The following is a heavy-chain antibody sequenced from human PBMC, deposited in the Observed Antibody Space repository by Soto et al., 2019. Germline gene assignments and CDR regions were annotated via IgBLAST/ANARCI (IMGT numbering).Heavy chain of an antibody. V-gene: IGHV4-38-2*01. J-gene: IGHJ4*02. CDR3: ARTHSGSYYSVFNY. Sequence: KTSETVSLTCVVSNFSISSGYYWGWIRQSPGKGLEWIASIYRSGTTSYNPSLKSRVTISVDPSKNQFSLMLTAVTAADTAVYYCARTHSGSYYSVFNYWGRGSLVTLSS. CDR2: IYRSGTT. D-gene: IGHD1-26*01. CDR1: NFSISSGYY.